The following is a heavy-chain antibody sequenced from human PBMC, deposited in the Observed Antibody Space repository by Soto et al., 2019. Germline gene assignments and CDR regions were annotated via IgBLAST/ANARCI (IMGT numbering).Heavy chain of an antibody. CDR1: GGSVSSGDYF. D-gene: IGHD6-6*01. CDR3: ARGAYSSSSSYFDY. J-gene: IGHJ4*02. Sequence: PSETLSLTCTVSGGSVSSGDYFWSWIRQPPGKGLEWIGYIYYSGSTYYNPSLESRVTISVDTSKNQFSLKLSSVTAADTAVYYCARGAYSSSSSYFDYWGQGTLVTVS. V-gene: IGHV4-30-4*01. CDR2: IYYSGST.